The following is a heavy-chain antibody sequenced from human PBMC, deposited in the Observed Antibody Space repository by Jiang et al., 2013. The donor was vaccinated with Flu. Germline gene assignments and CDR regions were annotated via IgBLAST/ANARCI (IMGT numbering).Heavy chain of an antibody. D-gene: IGHD6-19*01. Sequence: SGAEVKKPGASVKVFCTNSEYSLTTYTIHWVRQAPGQRLEWMGWIDVGSGNTKYSQKFRGRVTITRDTSASTAYMELNSLKSEDTAVYYCARQMTNGWDSWGQGTLVSVSS. V-gene: IGHV1-3*01. CDR3: ARQMTNGWDS. CDR1: EYSLTTYT. J-gene: IGHJ4*02. CDR2: IDVGSGNT.